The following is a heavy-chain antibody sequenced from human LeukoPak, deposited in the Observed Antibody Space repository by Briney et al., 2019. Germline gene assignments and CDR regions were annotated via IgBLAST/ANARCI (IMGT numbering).Heavy chain of an antibody. CDR1: GFTFSSYA. V-gene: IGHV3-64*02. D-gene: IGHD1-26*01. Sequence: PGGSLRLSCAASGFTFSSYAMHWVRQAPGKGLEYVSSISSNGGSTYYVDSVKGRFTISRDNSKNTLYLQMGSLRAEDMAVYYCTRSNNVVGATYFDYWGQGAQVTVSS. CDR3: TRSNNVVGATYFDY. CDR2: ISSNGGST. J-gene: IGHJ4*02.